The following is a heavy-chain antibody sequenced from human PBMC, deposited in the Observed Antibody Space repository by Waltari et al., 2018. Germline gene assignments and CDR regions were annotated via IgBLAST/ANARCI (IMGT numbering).Heavy chain of an antibody. J-gene: IGHJ4*02. D-gene: IGHD2-2*01. Sequence: EVQLVESGGGLVQPGGSLRLSCGASGFTFSRYWMSWVRQTPGKGLEWVANINYDGIQKYYADSVKGRFTISRDNAKNSLYLQMNSLRVEDTAVYYCAKSRGFEYWGQGTLITVSS. CDR3: AKSRGFEY. CDR1: GFTFSRYW. CDR2: INYDGIQK. V-gene: IGHV3-7*01.